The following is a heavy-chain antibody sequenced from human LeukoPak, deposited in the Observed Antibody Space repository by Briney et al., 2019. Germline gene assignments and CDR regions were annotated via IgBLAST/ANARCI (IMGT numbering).Heavy chain of an antibody. CDR1: GFTFSSYS. D-gene: IGHD2-2*01. V-gene: IGHV3-21*01. J-gene: IGHJ5*02. CDR2: ISSSSSYI. Sequence: GGSLRLSCAASGFTFSSYSMNWVRQAPGKGLEWVSSISSSSSYIYYADSVKGRFTISRDNAKNSLYLQMNSLRAEDTAVYYCARDDDCSSTSCYYNWFDPWGQGTLVTVSS. CDR3: ARDDDCSSTSCYYNWFDP.